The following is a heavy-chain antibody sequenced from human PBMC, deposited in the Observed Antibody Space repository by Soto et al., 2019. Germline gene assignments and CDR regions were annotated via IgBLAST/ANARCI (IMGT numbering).Heavy chain of an antibody. CDR1: GYTFTNYA. V-gene: IGHV1-3*01. Sequence: QVQLVQSGAEVKKPGASVKVSCKASGYTFTNYAMHWVRQAPGQRLEWMGWINAGNGNTKYSQKFQGRVTITRDTSAGTAYWGWSSLGSEDTAGYYGGRGGSLSWSFDLGGLGTLVT. J-gene: IGHJ2*01. CDR2: INAGNGNT. CDR3: GRGGSLSWSFDL. D-gene: IGHD1-1*01.